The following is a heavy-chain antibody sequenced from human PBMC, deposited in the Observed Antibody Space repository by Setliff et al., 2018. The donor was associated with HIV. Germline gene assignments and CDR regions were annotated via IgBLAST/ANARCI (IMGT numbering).Heavy chain of an antibody. CDR1: GGSISSSGPGYY. J-gene: IGHJ4*02. CDR2: VYYSGTT. D-gene: IGHD3-3*01. CDR3: ARSQPYTIFGVVIFDY. Sequence: SETLSLTCTVSGGSISSSGPGYYWGWVRQAPGGGREGIGSVYYSGTTYYNPYLKSRVTISLDTSKNQLSLRLTSMTAADTAVYYCARSQPYTIFGVVIFDYWGQGNMVTVSS. V-gene: IGHV4-39*01.